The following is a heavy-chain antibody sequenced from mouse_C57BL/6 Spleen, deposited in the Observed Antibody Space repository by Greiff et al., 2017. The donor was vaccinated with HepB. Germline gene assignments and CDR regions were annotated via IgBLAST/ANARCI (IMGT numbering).Heavy chain of an antibody. CDR2: IDPSDSYT. CDR3: ARNYGSSYEDYAMDY. D-gene: IGHD1-1*01. J-gene: IGHJ4*01. CDR1: GYTFTSYW. V-gene: IGHV1-50*01. Sequence: QVQLQQPGAELVKPGASVKLSCKASGYTFTSYWMQWVKQRPGQGLEWIGEIDPSDSYTNYNQKFKGKATLTVDTSSSTAYMQLSSLTSEDSAVCYCARNYGSSYEDYAMDYWGQGTSVTVSS.